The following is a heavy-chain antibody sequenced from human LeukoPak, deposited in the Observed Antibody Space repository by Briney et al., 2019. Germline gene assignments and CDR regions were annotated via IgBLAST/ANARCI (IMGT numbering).Heavy chain of an antibody. V-gene: IGHV4-39*01. CDR2: IYYSGST. D-gene: IGHD2-15*01. J-gene: IGHJ1*01. CDR3: ASRYCSGGSCYPIGLFQH. Sequence: PSETLSLTCTVSGGSISSSSYYWGWIRQPPGKGLEWIGSIYYSGSTYYNPSLKSRVTISVDTSKNQFSLKLSSVTAADTAVYYRASRYCSGGSCYPIGLFQHWGQGTLVTVSS. CDR1: GGSISSSSYY.